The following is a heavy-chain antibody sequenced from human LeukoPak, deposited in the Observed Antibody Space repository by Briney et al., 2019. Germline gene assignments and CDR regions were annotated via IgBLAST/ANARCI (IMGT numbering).Heavy chain of an antibody. Sequence: SVKVSCKASGGTFSSYAISWVRQAPGQGLEWMGGIIPIFGTANYAQKFQGRVTITADESTSTAYMELSSLRSEDTAVYNCAGGYRPARYYFDYWGQGTLVTVSS. V-gene: IGHV1-69*13. CDR1: GGTFSSYA. J-gene: IGHJ4*02. D-gene: IGHD6-13*01. CDR3: AGGYRPARYYFDY. CDR2: IIPIFGTA.